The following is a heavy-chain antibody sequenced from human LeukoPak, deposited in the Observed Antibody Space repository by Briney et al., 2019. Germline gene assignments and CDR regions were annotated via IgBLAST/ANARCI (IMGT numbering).Heavy chain of an antibody. CDR3: ARVYSSGKKHL. V-gene: IGHV3-7*01. CDR2: IKQDGSEK. CDR1: GFSLSTYW. Sequence: TGGSLRLSCAASGFSLSTYWMSWVRQAPGKGLEWVANIKQDGSEKFYVDSVKGRFTISRDNAKNSLYLQMNSLRAEDTAVYYCARVYSSGKKHLWGQGTLVTVSS. D-gene: IGHD6-19*01. J-gene: IGHJ4*02.